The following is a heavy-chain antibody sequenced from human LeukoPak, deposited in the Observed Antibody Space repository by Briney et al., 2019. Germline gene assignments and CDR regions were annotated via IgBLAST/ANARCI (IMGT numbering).Heavy chain of an antibody. D-gene: IGHD2-21*02. Sequence: PGGSLRLSCAASGFTFSSYAMSWVRQAPGKGLEWVSAISGSGGSTYYADSVKGRFTISRDNSKNTLYLQMNSLRAEDTAVYYCAKPLPTYCGGVCSDLNFDYWSQGTLVTVSS. CDR1: GFTFSSYA. V-gene: IGHV3-23*01. CDR3: AKPLPTYCGGVCSDLNFDY. CDR2: ISGSGGST. J-gene: IGHJ4*02.